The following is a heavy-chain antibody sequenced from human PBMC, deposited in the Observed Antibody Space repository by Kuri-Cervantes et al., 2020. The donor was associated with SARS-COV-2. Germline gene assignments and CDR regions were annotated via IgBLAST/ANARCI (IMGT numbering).Heavy chain of an antibody. V-gene: IGHV3-23*01. CDR2: ISGSGGST. J-gene: IGHJ4*02. CDR1: GFTFSSYA. Sequence: GGSLRLSCAASGFTFSSYAMRWVRQAPGKGLEWVSAISGSGGSTYYADSVKGRFTISRDNSKNTLYLQMNSLRAEDTAVYYCAKDALPTYYYDSSGSSLDYWGQGTLVTVSS. D-gene: IGHD3-22*01. CDR3: AKDALPTYYYDSSGSSLDY.